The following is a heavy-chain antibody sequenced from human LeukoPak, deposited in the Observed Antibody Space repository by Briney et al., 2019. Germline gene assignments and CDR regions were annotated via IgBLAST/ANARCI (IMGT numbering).Heavy chain of an antibody. Sequence: SETLSLTCTVSGGSISSGGYYWSWIRQHPGKGLEWIGYIYYSGSTYYNPSLKSRVTISVDTSKNQFSLKLSSVTAADTAVYYCARDQYYYDSSGYYPYFDYWGQGTLVTVSS. CDR1: GGSISSGGYY. CDR3: ARDQYYYDSSGYYPYFDY. D-gene: IGHD3-22*01. V-gene: IGHV4-31*03. J-gene: IGHJ4*02. CDR2: IYYSGST.